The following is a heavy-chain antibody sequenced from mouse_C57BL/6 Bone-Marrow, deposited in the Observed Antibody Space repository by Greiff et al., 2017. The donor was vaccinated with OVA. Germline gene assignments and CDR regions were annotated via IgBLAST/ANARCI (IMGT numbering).Heavy chain of an antibody. Sequence: VQLQQPGAELVKPGASVKMSCKASGYTFTSYWITWVKQRPGQGLEWIGDIYPGSGSTNYNEKFKSKATLTVDTSSSTAYMQLSSLTSEDSAVYYCARRLRLRGYGVDYWGQGTSVTVSS. CDR3: ARRLRLRGYGVDY. J-gene: IGHJ4*01. CDR1: GYTFTSYW. D-gene: IGHD3-2*02. CDR2: IYPGSGST. V-gene: IGHV1-55*01.